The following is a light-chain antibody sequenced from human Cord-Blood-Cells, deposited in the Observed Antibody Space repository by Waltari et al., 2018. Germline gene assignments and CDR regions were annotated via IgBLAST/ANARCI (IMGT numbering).Light chain of an antibody. CDR2: WAS. Sequence: DIVMTQSPDSLAVSLGERATINCQSSQSALYSSNNKNYLAWYQQKPGQPPKLLIYWASTRESGVPDRFSGSGSGTDFTLTISSLQAEDVAVYYCQQYYSTLTFGGGTKVEIK. V-gene: IGKV4-1*01. CDR3: QQYYSTLT. CDR1: QSALYSSNNKNY. J-gene: IGKJ4*01.